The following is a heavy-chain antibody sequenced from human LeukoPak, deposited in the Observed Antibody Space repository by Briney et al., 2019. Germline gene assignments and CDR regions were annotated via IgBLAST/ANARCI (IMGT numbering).Heavy chain of an antibody. CDR1: GYTFTSYY. D-gene: IGHD3-22*01. CDR3: ARDYYDSSGYPFSYGMDV. Sequence: GASVKVSCKASGYTFTSYYMHWVRQAPGQGLEWMGIINPSGGSTSYAQKFQGRVTMTRDTSTSTVYMELSSLRSEDTAVYYCARDYYDSSGYPFSYGMDVWGQGTTVTVSS. V-gene: IGHV1-46*01. J-gene: IGHJ6*02. CDR2: INPSGGST.